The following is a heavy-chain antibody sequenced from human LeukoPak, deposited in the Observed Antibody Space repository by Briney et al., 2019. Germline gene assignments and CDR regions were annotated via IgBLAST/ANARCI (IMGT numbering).Heavy chain of an antibody. CDR1: GYTFTGYD. D-gene: IGHD1-20*01. J-gene: IGHJ6*02. V-gene: IGHV1-2*02. CDR3: ARDRDGITGAPYLRYSYSGMDV. CDR2: INPNSGGT. Sequence: GASVKVSCKASGYTFTGYDMHGVRQAPGQGLGWMGWINPNSGGTNNAQKFQGRVTMTRNTSISTAYMELSRLRSDDTAVYYCARDRDGITGAPYLRYSYSGMDVWGQGTTVTVSS.